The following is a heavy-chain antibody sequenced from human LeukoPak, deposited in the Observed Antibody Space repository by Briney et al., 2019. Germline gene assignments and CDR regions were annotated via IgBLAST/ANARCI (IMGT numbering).Heavy chain of an antibody. CDR3: ARLSYGGWYAHFDY. CDR1: GGSISSYY. CDR2: IYYSGST. Sequence: SETLSLTCTVSGGSISSYYWSWIRQPPGRGLEWVGYIYYSGSTNYNPSLKSRVTISVDTSKNQFYLKLSSVTAADTAVYYCARLSYGGWYAHFDYWGQGTLVTVSS. D-gene: IGHD6-19*01. V-gene: IGHV4-59*01. J-gene: IGHJ4*02.